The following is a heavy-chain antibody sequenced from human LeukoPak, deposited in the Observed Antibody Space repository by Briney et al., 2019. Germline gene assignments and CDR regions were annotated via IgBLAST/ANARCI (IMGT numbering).Heavy chain of an antibody. CDR3: ARGAYGDGYYFDS. V-gene: IGHV3-21*01. J-gene: IGHJ4*02. D-gene: IGHD4-17*01. Sequence: GRSLRLSCAAPEFTFSSYTMNWVRQAPGKGLEWVSSISYSSSYIYYADSVKGRFTISRDNAENSLYLQMNSLRAEDTAVYYCARGAYGDGYYFDSWGQGTLVTVSS. CDR1: EFTFSSYT. CDR2: ISYSSSYI.